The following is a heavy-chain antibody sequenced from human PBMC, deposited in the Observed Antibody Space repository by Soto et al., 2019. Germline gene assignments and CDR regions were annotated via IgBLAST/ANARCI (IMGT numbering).Heavy chain of an antibody. D-gene: IGHD3-3*01. CDR1: GGTLSGYY. V-gene: IGHV4-4*07. Sequence: SETLSLTCTVTGGTLSGYYWTWIRQSAGGGLEWIGRIYSSGSTNYNPSLKSRVTISLDTSMSHFSLRLRPVSAADTAVYYCARGQRFSDWFDPWGQGTLVTVSS. J-gene: IGHJ5*02. CDR3: ARGQRFSDWFDP. CDR2: IYSSGST.